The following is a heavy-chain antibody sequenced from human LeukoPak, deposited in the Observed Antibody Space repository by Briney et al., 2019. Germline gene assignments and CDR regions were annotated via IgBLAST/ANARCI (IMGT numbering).Heavy chain of an antibody. V-gene: IGHV3-30*04. CDR3: ARDLPGITVAGATEH. Sequence: GGSLRLSCAASGFTFSSYVMHWVRQAPRKGLEWVAVISYDGSNKYYADSVKGRFTISRDNSKNTLYLQMNSLRAEDTAVYYCARDLPGITVAGATEHWGQGTLVTVSS. J-gene: IGHJ1*01. CDR2: ISYDGSNK. D-gene: IGHD6-19*01. CDR1: GFTFSSYV.